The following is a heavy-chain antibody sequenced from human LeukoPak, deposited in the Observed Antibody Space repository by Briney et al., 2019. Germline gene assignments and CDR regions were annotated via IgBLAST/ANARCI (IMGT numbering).Heavy chain of an antibody. D-gene: IGHD2-8*01. CDR3: ARAPGYCTNGVCYGFDY. V-gene: IGHV3-21*01. J-gene: IGHJ4*02. CDR1: GFTFSSYS. CDR2: ISSSSSYI. Sequence: GGSLRLSCAASGFTFSSYSMNWVRQAPGKGLEWVSSISSSSSYIYYADSVKGRFTISRDNAKNSLYLQMNSLRAEDTAVYYCARAPGYCTNGVCYGFDYWGQGTLVTVSS.